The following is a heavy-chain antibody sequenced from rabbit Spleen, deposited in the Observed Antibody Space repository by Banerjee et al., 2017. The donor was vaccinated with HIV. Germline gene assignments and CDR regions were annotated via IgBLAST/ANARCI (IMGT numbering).Heavy chain of an antibody. CDR3: ARDTGTSFSTYGMDL. V-gene: IGHV1S40*01. CDR2: IYAGSSGNT. CDR1: GFSFTYIDY. D-gene: IGHD8-1*01. J-gene: IGHJ6*01. Sequence: QSLEESGGDLVKPGASLTLTCKASGFSFTYIDYLCWVRQPPGKGLEWIACIYAGSSGNTYSATWAKGRFTISKTSSTTVTLQMTSLTAADTATYFCARDTGTSFSTYGMDLWGQGTLVTVS.